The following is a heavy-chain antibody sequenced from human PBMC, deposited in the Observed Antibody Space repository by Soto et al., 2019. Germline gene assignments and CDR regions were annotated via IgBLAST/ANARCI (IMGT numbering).Heavy chain of an antibody. D-gene: IGHD2-2*01. Sequence: PGGSLRLSCAASGFTFSSYAMHWVRQAPGKGLEYVSAISSNGGSTYYANSVKGRFTISRDNSKNTLYLQMGSLRAEDMAVYYCAREIYCSSTSCYAGPDYWGQGTLVTVSS. CDR2: ISSNGGST. J-gene: IGHJ4*02. CDR1: GFTFSSYA. V-gene: IGHV3-64*01. CDR3: AREIYCSSTSCYAGPDY.